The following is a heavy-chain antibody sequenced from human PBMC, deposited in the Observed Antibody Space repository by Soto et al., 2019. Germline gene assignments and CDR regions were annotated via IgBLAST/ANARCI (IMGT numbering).Heavy chain of an antibody. CDR3: ARDTPQGPLDGMDV. J-gene: IGHJ6*02. CDR1: VFTFSSYS. Sequence: GWSLILYCGASVFTFSSYSINWVRQAPGKGLEWVSSISSSSSYIYYADSVKGRFNISRDNAKNSLYLQMNSLRAEETAVYYCARDTPQGPLDGMDVWGQGTTVSVTS. CDR2: ISSSSSYI. V-gene: IGHV3-21*01.